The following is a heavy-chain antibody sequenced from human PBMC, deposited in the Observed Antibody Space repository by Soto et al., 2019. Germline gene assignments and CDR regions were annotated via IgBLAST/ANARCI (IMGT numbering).Heavy chain of an antibody. CDR3: ARDIGTITGYDAFDI. D-gene: IGHD1-1*01. CDR1: GYTFTGYY. V-gene: IGHV1-2*04. CDR2: INPNSGGT. J-gene: IGHJ3*02. Sequence: ASVKVSCKASGYTFTGYYMHWVRQAPGQGLEWMGWINPNSGGTNYAQKFQGWVTMTRDTSISTAYMELSRLRSDDTAVYYCARDIGTITGYDAFDIWGQGTKVTVSS.